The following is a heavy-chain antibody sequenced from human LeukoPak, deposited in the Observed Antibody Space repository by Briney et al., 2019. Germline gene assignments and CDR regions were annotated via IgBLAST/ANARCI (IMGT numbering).Heavy chain of an antibody. Sequence: QTGGSLRLSCAASGFTFSSYAMSWVRQAPGKGLEWVSAISGSGGSTYYADSVKGRFTISRDNSKNTLYLQMNSLRAEDTAVYYCAKGPMVRGVIMYYFDYWGQGTLVTVSS. CDR1: GFTFSSYA. D-gene: IGHD3-10*01. CDR3: AKGPMVRGVIMYYFDY. CDR2: ISGSGGST. V-gene: IGHV3-23*01. J-gene: IGHJ4*02.